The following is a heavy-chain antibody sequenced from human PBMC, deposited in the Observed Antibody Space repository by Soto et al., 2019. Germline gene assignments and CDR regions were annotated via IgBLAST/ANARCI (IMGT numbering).Heavy chain of an antibody. CDR2: VYYAGST. J-gene: IGHJ4*02. D-gene: IGHD6-13*01. V-gene: IGHV4-59*01. CDR3: ARDLAAVPRAVDY. CDR1: GGSISSYF. Sequence: QVQLQESGPGLLKPSETLSLTCTVSGGSISSYFYIWVRQPPGKGLEWIGSVYYAGSTDYNPSLQSRVTISVDASKTQFSLNLRSVAAADTAVYYCARDLAAVPRAVDYWGRGTLVNVSS.